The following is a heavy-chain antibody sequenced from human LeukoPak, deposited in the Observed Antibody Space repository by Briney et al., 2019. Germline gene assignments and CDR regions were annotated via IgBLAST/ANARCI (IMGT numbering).Heavy chain of an antibody. Sequence: PGGSLRLSCVASGFTFSTYGMSWARQAPGKGLEWVSGISGSGGSTVYADSVKGRFTISRDNSKNTLYLQMNSLRAEDTAVYYCAKDLLYGSGSYSWGVFDYWGQGTLVTVSS. CDR2: ISGSGGST. J-gene: IGHJ4*02. D-gene: IGHD3-10*01. V-gene: IGHV3-23*01. CDR1: GFTFSTYG. CDR3: AKDLLYGSGSYSWGVFDY.